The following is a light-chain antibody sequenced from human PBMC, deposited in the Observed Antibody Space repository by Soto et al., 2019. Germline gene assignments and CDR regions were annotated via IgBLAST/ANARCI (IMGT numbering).Light chain of an antibody. CDR2: AAS. J-gene: IGKJ1*01. CDR1: QDIRNV. V-gene: IGKV1-6*01. Sequence: AIQITPSPSSLSASLVARVPITGRASQDIRNVLGWFQQKPGKAPKLLISAASFLQSGVPSRFSGSGSGTDFTLTISSLQPEDFATYYCLQDYNYPRTFGQGTKVDIK. CDR3: LQDYNYPRT.